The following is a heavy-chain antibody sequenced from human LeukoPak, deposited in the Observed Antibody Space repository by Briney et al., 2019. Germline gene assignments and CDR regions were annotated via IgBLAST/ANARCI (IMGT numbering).Heavy chain of an antibody. Sequence: GGSLRLSCEASGFTFSSYWMNWVRQAPGKGLEWVANIKHDGSDKDYVDSVKGRFIISRDNAKNSLYLQMNSLRAEDTAVYYCAGGYGTFPYWGQGTLVTVPS. CDR3: AGGYGTFPY. J-gene: IGHJ4*02. V-gene: IGHV3-7*04. CDR2: IKHDGSDK. D-gene: IGHD2/OR15-2a*01. CDR1: GFTFSSYW.